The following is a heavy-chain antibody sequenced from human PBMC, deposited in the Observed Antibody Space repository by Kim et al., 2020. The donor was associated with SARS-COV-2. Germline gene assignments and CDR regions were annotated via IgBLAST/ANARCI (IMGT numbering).Heavy chain of an antibody. CDR1: GFTFSSYS. CDR3: ARDTEGEGSAQSTVTDELGY. D-gene: IGHD4-17*01. V-gene: IGHV3-21*01. J-gene: IGHJ4*02. Sequence: GGSLRLSCAASGFTFSSYSMNWVRQAPGKGLEWVSSISSSSSYIYYVDSVKGRFTISRDNAKNSLYLQMNSLRAEDTAVYYCARDTEGEGSAQSTVTDELGYWGQGTLVTVSS. CDR2: ISSSSSYI.